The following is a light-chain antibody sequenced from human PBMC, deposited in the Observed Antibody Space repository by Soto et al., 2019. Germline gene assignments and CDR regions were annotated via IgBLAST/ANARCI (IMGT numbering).Light chain of an antibody. CDR2: DVS. J-gene: IGLJ3*02. CDR1: SSDVGGYNF. V-gene: IGLV2-11*01. CDR3: CSYAGSYTLWV. Sequence: SSLTQPRSVSGSPGQSVTISCTGTSSDVGGYNFVSWCQQFPGKAPKLIIYDVSKRPSGVPDRFSGSKSGNTASLTISGLQAEDEADYYCCSYAGSYTLWVFGGGTKLPVL.